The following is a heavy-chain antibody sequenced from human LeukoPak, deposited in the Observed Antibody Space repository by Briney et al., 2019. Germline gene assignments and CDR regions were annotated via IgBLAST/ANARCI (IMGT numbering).Heavy chain of an antibody. CDR3: ARGGFEYSSSSRYFQH. J-gene: IGHJ1*01. D-gene: IGHD6-6*01. CDR1: GFTFSSYG. CDR2: IWYDGSNK. Sequence: PGGSLRLSCAASGFTFSSYGMHWVRQAPGKGLEWVAVIWYDGSNKCYADSVKGRFTISRDNSKNTLYLQMNSLRAEDTAVYYCARGGFEYSSSSRYFQHWGQGTLVTVSS. V-gene: IGHV3-33*01.